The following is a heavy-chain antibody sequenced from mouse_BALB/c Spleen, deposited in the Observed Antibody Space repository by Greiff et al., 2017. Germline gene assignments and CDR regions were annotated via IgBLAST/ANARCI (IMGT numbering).Heavy chain of an antibody. V-gene: IGHV3-6*02. Sequence: ESGPGLVKPSQSLSLTCSVTGYSITSGYYWNWIRQFPGNKLEWMGYISYDGSNNYNPSLKNRISITRDTSKNQFFLKLNSVTTEDTATYYCARGTGGYAMDYWGQGTSVTVSS. CDR3: ARGTGGYAMDY. J-gene: IGHJ4*01. D-gene: IGHD4-1*01. CDR2: ISYDGSN. CDR1: GYSITSGYY.